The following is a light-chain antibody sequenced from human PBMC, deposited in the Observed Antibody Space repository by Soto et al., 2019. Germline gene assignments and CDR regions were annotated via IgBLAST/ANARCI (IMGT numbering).Light chain of an antibody. J-gene: IGKJ5*01. CDR3: QQRSSWPKVT. Sequence: EIVLTQSPATLSLSPGERVTLSCRTSQSVNSHLAWYQQKPGQAPRLLIYDASNRASGIPARFSGSGSGTDFTLTNSSLEPEDFAVYYCQQRSSWPKVTFGQGTRLEIK. V-gene: IGKV3-11*01. CDR1: QSVNSH. CDR2: DAS.